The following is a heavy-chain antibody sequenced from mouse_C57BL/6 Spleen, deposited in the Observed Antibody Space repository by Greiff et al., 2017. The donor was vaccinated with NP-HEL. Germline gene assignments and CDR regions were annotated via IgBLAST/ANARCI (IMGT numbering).Heavy chain of an antibody. CDR2: INPSTGGT. Sequence: VQLQQSGPELVKPGASVKISCKASGYSFTGYYMNWVKQSPEKSLEWIGEINPSTGGTTYNQKFKAKATLTVDKSSSTAYMQLKSLTSEDSAVYYCARSRDYDGGFAYWGQGTLVTVSA. CDR1: GYSFTGYY. J-gene: IGHJ3*01. V-gene: IGHV1-42*01. D-gene: IGHD2-4*01. CDR3: ARSRDYDGGFAY.